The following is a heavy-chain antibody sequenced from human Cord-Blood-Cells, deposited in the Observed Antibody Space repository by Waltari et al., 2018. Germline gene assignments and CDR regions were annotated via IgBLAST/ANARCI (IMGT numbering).Heavy chain of an antibody. D-gene: IGHD7-27*01. V-gene: IGHV1-69*01. CDR2: IIPIFGTA. CDR3: AREAQTGDFDY. J-gene: IGHJ4*02. Sequence: QLQPVQSGAEVKNPGSSVKVSCTASEGPFPSYALLRVRQAPGQGLEWMGGIIPIFGTANYAQKFQGRVTITADESTSTAYMELSSLRSEDTAVYYCAREAQTGDFDYWGQGTLVTVSS. CDR1: EGPFPSYA.